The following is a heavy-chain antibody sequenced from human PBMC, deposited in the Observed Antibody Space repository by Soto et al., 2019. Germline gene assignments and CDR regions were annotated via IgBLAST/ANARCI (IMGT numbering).Heavy chain of an antibody. J-gene: IGHJ6*02. CDR2: ISSSSYI. D-gene: IGHD3-10*01. CDR3: ARVRGYYYGSGSPPEAYYYYYGMDV. CDR1: GFTFSSYS. Sequence: GSLRLSCAAPGFTFSSYSMNWVRQAPGKGLEWVSSISSSSYIYYADSVKGRFTISRDNAKNSLYLQMNSLRAEDTAVYYCARVRGYYYGSGSPPEAYYYYYGMDVWGQGTTVTVS. V-gene: IGHV3-21*01.